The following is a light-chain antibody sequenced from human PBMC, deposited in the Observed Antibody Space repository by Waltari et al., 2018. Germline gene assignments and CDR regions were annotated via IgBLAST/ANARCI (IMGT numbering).Light chain of an antibody. CDR2: HAS. CDR3: QKYESLPAT. CDR1: QSVGWDL. Sequence: EIVLTQSPGTLSLSPGXRXXLSCRAIQSVGWDLLWNQQNPGQAPRLLIYHASIRATGIPDRFSGSGSGTDFSLTISRLEPEDFAVYYCQKYESLPATFGQGTKVEI. J-gene: IGKJ1*01. V-gene: IGKV3-20*01.